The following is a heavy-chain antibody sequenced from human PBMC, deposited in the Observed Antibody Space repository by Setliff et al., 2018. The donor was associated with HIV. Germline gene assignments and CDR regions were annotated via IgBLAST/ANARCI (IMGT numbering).Heavy chain of an antibody. CDR3: ARLSGDYYYFDY. V-gene: IGHV4-4*09. J-gene: IGHJ4*02. Sequence: PSETLSLTCTVSGGSISSYYWSWIRQPPGKGLEWIGYIYTSRSTNYNPSLKSRVTISLDTSKNQSSLKLTSVTAADPAVYYCARLSGDYYYFDYWGQGTLVTVSS. D-gene: IGHD2-21*02. CDR2: IYTSRST. CDR1: GGSISSYY.